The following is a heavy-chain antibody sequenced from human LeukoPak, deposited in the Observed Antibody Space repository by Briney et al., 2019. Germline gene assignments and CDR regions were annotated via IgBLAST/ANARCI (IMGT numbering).Heavy chain of an antibody. J-gene: IGHJ4*02. D-gene: IGHD2-21*02. CDR2: IYYSGST. CDR3: ARARKIVVVTAILSGFDY. Sequence: SQTLSLTCTVSGGSISSGGYYWSWIRQHPGKGLEWIGYIYYSGSTYYNPSLKSRVTISVDTSKNQFSLKLSSVTAADTAVYYCARARKIVVVTAILSGFDYWGQGTLVTVSS. V-gene: IGHV4-31*03. CDR1: GGSISSGGYY.